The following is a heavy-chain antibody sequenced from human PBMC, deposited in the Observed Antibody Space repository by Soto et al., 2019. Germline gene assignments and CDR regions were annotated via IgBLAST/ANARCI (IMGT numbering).Heavy chain of an antibody. CDR3: ARAPIVGRLGSYGYYYYGMDV. D-gene: IGHD5-18*01. J-gene: IGHJ6*02. Sequence: GASVKVSCKASGGTFSSYAISWVRQAPGQGLEWMGGIIPIFGTANYAQKFQGRVTITADESTSTAYMELSSLRSEDTAVYYCARAPIVGRLGSYGYYYYGMDVWGQGTTVTVS. V-gene: IGHV1-69*13. CDR2: IIPIFGTA. CDR1: GGTFSSYA.